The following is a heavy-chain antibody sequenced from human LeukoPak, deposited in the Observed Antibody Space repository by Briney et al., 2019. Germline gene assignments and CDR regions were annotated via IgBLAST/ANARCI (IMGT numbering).Heavy chain of an antibody. CDR1: GYTFTSYG. D-gene: IGHD3-22*01. Sequence: ASVKVSCKASGYTFTSYGISWVRQAPGQGLEWMGWISAYNGNTNYAQKLQGRVTMTTDTSTSTAYMELRSLRSDDTAVYYCARGNPYDSSGYYGYWGQGTLVTVSS. J-gene: IGHJ4*02. CDR3: ARGNPYDSSGYYGY. CDR2: ISAYNGNT. V-gene: IGHV1-18*01.